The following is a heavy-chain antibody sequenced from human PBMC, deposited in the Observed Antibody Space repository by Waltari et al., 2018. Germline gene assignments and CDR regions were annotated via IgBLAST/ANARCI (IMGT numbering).Heavy chain of an antibody. CDR1: GGTFSSYA. D-gene: IGHD1-1*01. CDR2: IIPICGTA. CDR3: ARARDGYNSDFEY. V-gene: IGHV1-69*13. Sequence: QVQLVQSGAEVKKPGSSVKVSCKASGGTFSSYAISWVRQAPGQGLEWMGRIIPICGTANDAQKFQGRGTITADKSTSTAYMELSSLRSEDTDVYYCARARDGYNSDFEYWGQGTLVTVSS. J-gene: IGHJ4*02.